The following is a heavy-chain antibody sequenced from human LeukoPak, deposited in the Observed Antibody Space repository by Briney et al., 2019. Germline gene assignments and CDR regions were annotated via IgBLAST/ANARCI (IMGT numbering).Heavy chain of an antibody. CDR3: AKGGHRITIFGVVIINPSY. V-gene: IGHV3-23*01. Sequence: GGSLRLSCAASGFTFSSYAMSWVRQAPGKGLEWVSAISGSGGSTYYADSVKGRFTISRDNSKNTLYLQMNSLRAEDTAVYYCAKGGHRITIFGVVIINPSYWGQGTLVTLSS. CDR1: GFTFSSYA. J-gene: IGHJ4*02. CDR2: ISGSGGST. D-gene: IGHD3-3*01.